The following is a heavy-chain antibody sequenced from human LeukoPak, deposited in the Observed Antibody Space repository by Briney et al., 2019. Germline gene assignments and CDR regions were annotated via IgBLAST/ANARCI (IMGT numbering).Heavy chain of an antibody. Sequence: GGSLRLSCAASGFTFSSYGMHWVRQAPGKGLEWVAFIRYDGSNKYYADSVKGRFTISRDNSKNTLYLQMNSLRAEDTAVYYCARAGDGYNSLWYWGQGTLVTVSS. D-gene: IGHD5-24*01. CDR1: GFTFSSYG. CDR3: ARAGDGYNSLWY. J-gene: IGHJ4*02. V-gene: IGHV3-30*02. CDR2: IRYDGSNK.